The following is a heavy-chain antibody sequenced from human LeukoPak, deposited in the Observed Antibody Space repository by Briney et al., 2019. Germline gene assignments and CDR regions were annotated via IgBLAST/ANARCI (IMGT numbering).Heavy chain of an antibody. CDR1: GLTFSSYS. D-gene: IGHD2-15*01. CDR2: ISSSSSYI. Sequence: GGSLRLSCAASGLTFSSYSMNWVRQAPGKGLEWVSSISSSSSYIYYADSVKGRFTISRDNAKNSLYLQMNSLRAEDTAVYYCAKDRYCSGGSCYPDAFDIWGQGTMVTVSS. J-gene: IGHJ3*02. CDR3: AKDRYCSGGSCYPDAFDI. V-gene: IGHV3-21*04.